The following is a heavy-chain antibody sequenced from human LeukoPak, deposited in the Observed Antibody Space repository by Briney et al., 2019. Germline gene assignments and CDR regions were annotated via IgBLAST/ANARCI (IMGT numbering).Heavy chain of an antibody. D-gene: IGHD1-26*01. J-gene: IGHJ5*02. V-gene: IGHV5-51*01. Sequence: GESLKISCKGSGYSFTSCWIGWVRQMPGKGLEWMGIIYPGDSDTGYSPSFQGQVTISADKSISTAYLQWSSLKASDTAMYYCARLWDRYSGSYYGWFDPWGQGTLVTVSS. CDR2: IYPGDSDT. CDR3: ARLWDRYSGSYYGWFDP. CDR1: GYSFTSCW.